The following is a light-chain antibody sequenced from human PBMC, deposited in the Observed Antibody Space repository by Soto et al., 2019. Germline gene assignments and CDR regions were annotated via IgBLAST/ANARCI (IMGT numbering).Light chain of an antibody. CDR1: SGDVGGYNY. Sequence: QSALTQPPSASGSPGQSVTISCTGTSGDVGGYNYVSWYQQHPGKAPKLMIFEVSERPSGVPDRFSASKSGNTASLTVSGLQAEDEADYYCSSYAGSNNYVVGTGTKVTVL. J-gene: IGLJ1*01. CDR2: EVS. V-gene: IGLV2-8*01. CDR3: SSYAGSNNYV.